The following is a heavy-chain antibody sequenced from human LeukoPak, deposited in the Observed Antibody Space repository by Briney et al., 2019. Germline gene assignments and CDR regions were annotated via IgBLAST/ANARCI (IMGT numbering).Heavy chain of an antibody. V-gene: IGHV4-39*07. J-gene: IGHJ5*02. CDR3: ARGVMVSWFDP. D-gene: IGHD2-8*01. CDR1: GGSISSSSYY. Sequence: SETLSLTCTVSGGSISSSSYYWGWIRQPPGKGLEWIGSIYYSRSTYYNPSLKSRVTISVDTSKNQFSLKLSSVTAADTAVYYCARGVMVSWFDPWGQGTLVTVSS. CDR2: IYYSRST.